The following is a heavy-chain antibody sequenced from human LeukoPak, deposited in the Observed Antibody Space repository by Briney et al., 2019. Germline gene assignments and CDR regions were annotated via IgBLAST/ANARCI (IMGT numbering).Heavy chain of an antibody. CDR1: GFTFSNAW. V-gene: IGHV3-15*01. Sequence: GGSLRLSCAASGFTFSNAWMNWVRQAPSKGLEGATRIKTKTDGGTTDYAAPVKGRFTISRDDSKNTLYLQMNSLKPDDTAVYYCATDYGFGRNWGQGTLVTVSS. CDR3: ATDYGFGRN. D-gene: IGHD1-26*01. CDR2: IKTKTDGGTT. J-gene: IGHJ4*02.